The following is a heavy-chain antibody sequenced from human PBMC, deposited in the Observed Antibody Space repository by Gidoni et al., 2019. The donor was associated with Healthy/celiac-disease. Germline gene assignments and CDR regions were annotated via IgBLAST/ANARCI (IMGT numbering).Heavy chain of an antibody. J-gene: IGHJ4*02. CDR3: AMGIGMVRGVIHDY. D-gene: IGHD3-10*01. Sequence: QVQLVQSGAEVQKPGASVKVSCKVSGYTLTELSMHWVRQAPGKGFEWMGGFDPEDGETIYAQKFQGRVTMTEDTSTDTAYMELSSLRSEDTAVYYCAMGIGMVRGVIHDYWGQGTLVTVSS. CDR2: FDPEDGET. V-gene: IGHV1-24*01. CDR1: GYTLTELS.